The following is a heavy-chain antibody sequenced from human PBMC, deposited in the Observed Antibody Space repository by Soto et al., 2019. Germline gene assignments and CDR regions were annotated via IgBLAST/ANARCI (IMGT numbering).Heavy chain of an antibody. V-gene: IGHV1-18*04. CDR1: GYAVNKYG. D-gene: IGHD3-22*01. CDR2: ISTYNAKT. Sequence: SVKVSCKAPGYAVNKYGLNLLRQAPGQGLEWMGWISTYNAKTKYSQNVQDRVSMTMDTSTRTAYMELRGLRSDDTAVYYCVRVNEGVFYDSSCYFECWGQGTLVTVSS. J-gene: IGHJ4*02. CDR3: VRVNEGVFYDSSCYFEC.